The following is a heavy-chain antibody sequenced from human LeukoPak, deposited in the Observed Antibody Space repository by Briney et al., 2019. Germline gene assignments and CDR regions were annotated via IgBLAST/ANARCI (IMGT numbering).Heavy chain of an antibody. CDR2: IIPIFGTA. J-gene: IGHJ4*02. CDR1: GGTFSSYA. CDR3: ARGYCSSTSCYPFDY. D-gene: IGHD2-2*01. V-gene: IGHV1-69*13. Sequence: SVKVSCKASGGTFSSYAISWVRQAPGQGLEWMGGIIPIFGTANYAQKFQGRVTITADESTSTAYMELSSLRSEDTAVYYCARGYCSSTSCYPFDYWGQGTLVTVSS.